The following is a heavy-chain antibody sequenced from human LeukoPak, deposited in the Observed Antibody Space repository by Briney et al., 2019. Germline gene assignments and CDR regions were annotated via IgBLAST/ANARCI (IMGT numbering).Heavy chain of an antibody. V-gene: IGHV3-7*01. Sequence: PGGSLRLSCTASGFTFSNYWMNWVRQAPGKGLEWVANIKQDESAKNYVDSVKGRFTISRDNAKNTLYLQMNSLRVEDTAVYYCARGRPHGNDYWGQGTLVTVSS. D-gene: IGHD4-23*01. J-gene: IGHJ4*02. CDR2: IKQDESAK. CDR3: ARGRPHGNDY. CDR1: GFTFSNYW.